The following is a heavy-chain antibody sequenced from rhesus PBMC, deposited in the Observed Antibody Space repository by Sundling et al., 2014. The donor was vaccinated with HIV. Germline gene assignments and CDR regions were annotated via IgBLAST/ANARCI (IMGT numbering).Heavy chain of an antibody. V-gene: IGHV3S42*01. CDR3: AKRIAAAGEAY. CDR1: GFTFSSYG. J-gene: IGHJ4*01. Sequence: EVKLVETGGGLVQPGGSLKLSCAASGFTFSSYGMSWVRQAPGKGLDWVSSINSGGGNTYYADSVKGRFTISRDNSKNTLSLQMNSLRTEDTAVYYCAKRIAAAGEAYWGQGVLVTVSS. CDR2: INSGGGNT. D-gene: IGHD6-31*01.